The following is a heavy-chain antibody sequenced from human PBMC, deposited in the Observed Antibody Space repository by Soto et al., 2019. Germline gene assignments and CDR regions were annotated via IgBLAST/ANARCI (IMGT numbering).Heavy chain of an antibody. CDR2: IIPIFGTA. D-gene: IGHD3-22*01. CDR3: ASTKYDSSAYYYWYLGL. CDR1: GYTFMDYY. V-gene: IGHV1-69*06. J-gene: IGHJ2*01. Sequence: QVQMVQSGSEVKKPGASVKVSCKASGYTFMDYYIHWVRQAPGQGLEWMGGIIPIFGTANYAQKFQGRVTITADTSANTVYLELSSLRSEDTAVYYCASTKYDSSAYYYWYLGLWGRGTLVTVSS.